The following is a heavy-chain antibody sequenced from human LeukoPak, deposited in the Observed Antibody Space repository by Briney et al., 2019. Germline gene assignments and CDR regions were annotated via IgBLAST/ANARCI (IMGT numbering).Heavy chain of an antibody. Sequence: GGSLRLSCAASGFTFSSYSMNWVRQAPGKGLEWVSSISSSSSYIYYADSVKGRFTISRDNAKNSLYLQMNSLRAEDTAVYYCAGEIAAAAILAYWGQGTLVTASS. CDR2: ISSSSSYI. V-gene: IGHV3-21*01. CDR3: AGEIAAAAILAY. J-gene: IGHJ4*02. D-gene: IGHD6-13*01. CDR1: GFTFSSYS.